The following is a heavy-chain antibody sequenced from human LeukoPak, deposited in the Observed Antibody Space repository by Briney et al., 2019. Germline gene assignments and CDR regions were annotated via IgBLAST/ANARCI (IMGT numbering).Heavy chain of an antibody. J-gene: IGHJ5*02. V-gene: IGHV3-66*01. CDR1: GFTVSASF. Sequence: GGSLRLSCAASGFTVSASFMTWVRQAPGQGLEWVSLIYNTGDTFYADSVKGRFTISRDNAKNSLYLQMNSLRAEDTAVYYCASFAVPWGQGTLVTVSS. CDR2: IYNTGDT. CDR3: ASFAVP.